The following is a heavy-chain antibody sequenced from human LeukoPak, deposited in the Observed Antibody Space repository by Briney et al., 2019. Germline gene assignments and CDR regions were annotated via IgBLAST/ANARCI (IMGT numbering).Heavy chain of an antibody. J-gene: IGHJ3*02. CDR3: AITTIRTLAAFDI. CDR2: ISYDGSNK. CDR1: GFTFSSYG. Sequence: SLXLSXAASGFTFSSYGMHWVRQAPGKGLEWVAVISYDGSNKYYADSVKGRFTISRDNSKNPLYLQMTSLRAEDTAVYYCAITTIRTLAAFDIWGQGTIVTVSS. D-gene: IGHD5-12*01. V-gene: IGHV3-30*03.